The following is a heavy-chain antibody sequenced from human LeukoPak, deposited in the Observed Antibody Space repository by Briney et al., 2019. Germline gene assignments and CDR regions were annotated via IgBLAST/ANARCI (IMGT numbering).Heavy chain of an antibody. CDR1: GFTFSSYW. V-gene: IGHV3-7*01. CDR3: ARDANYDFWSGSSGYYYYMDV. CDR2: IKQDGSEK. Sequence: GGSLRLSCAASGFTFSSYWMSWVRQAPGKGLEWVANIKQDGSEKYYVDSVKGRFTISRDNAKNSLYLQMNSLRAEDTAVYYCARDANYDFWSGSSGYYYYMDVWGKGTTVTVSS. D-gene: IGHD3-3*01. J-gene: IGHJ6*03.